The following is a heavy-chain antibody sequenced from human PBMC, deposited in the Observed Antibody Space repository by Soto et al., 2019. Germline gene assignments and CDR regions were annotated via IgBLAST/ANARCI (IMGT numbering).Heavy chain of an antibody. CDR1: LFTFSNYA. V-gene: IGHV3-23*01. CDR2: ISGSGEST. D-gene: IGHD2-15*01. CDR3: AKDFGDIVVVVLAPYGMDV. Sequence: GGSLGRSCAASLFTFSNYAVNCVRQCLCHCVEWVSVISGSGESTYYADSVKGRFTISRDNSKNTLYLQMNSLRAEDTAVYFCAKDFGDIVVVVLAPYGMDVWGLGTTVTVSS. J-gene: IGHJ6*02.